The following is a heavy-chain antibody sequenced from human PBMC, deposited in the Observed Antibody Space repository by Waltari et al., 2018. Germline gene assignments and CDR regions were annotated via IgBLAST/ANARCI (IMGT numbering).Heavy chain of an antibody. CDR1: GLPFSIHW. Sequence: VQLEESGGGLVQPGGSLRLSCAASGLPFSIHWLDWVRQAPGKGLVWVSRINFDGSITNYADSVKGRFTISRDNAKNTLYLQMSSLRAEDTAVYYCVLGEKYFDFWGQGTLVTVSS. CDR2: INFDGSIT. V-gene: IGHV3-74*01. J-gene: IGHJ4*02. CDR3: VLGEKYFDF.